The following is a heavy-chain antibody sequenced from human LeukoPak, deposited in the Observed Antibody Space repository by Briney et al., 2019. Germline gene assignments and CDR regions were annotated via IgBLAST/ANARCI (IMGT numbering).Heavy chain of an antibody. CDR2: IGGTGVRT. V-gene: IGHV3-23*01. J-gene: IGHJ4*02. Sequence: GGSLRLSCASSGFTFSGYAMSWVRQAPGKGLEWVSTIGGTGVRTYYADSVKGRFTISRDNSKNTLYLQINSLRAEDTAVYYCARDADGYTADYWGQGTLVTVSS. CDR1: GFTFSGYA. D-gene: IGHD5-24*01. CDR3: ARDADGYTADY.